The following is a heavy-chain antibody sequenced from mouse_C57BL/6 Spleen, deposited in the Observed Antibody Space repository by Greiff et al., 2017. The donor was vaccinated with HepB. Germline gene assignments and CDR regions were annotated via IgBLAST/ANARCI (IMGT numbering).Heavy chain of an antibody. D-gene: IGHD2-2*01. CDR2: INPSSGYT. CDR3: AGGYGDYAMDY. V-gene: IGHV1-7*01. CDR1: GYTFTSYW. Sequence: VQLQQSGAELAKPGASVKLSCKASGYTFTSYWMHWVKQRPGQGLEWIGYINPSSGYTKYNQKFKAKATLTADKSSSTAYRQLGSLTSEDSAVCCCAGGYGDYAMDYWSQGASVTVSS. J-gene: IGHJ4*01.